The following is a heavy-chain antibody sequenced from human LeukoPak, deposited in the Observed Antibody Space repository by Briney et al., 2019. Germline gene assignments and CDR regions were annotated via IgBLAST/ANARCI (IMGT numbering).Heavy chain of an antibody. Sequence: GGSLGLSCAASGFTFKTYTMHWVRQAPGMGLEWVSSISSSSSYIFYADSVKGRFTISRDNAKNSLYLQMSSLRAEDAAVYYCATAPDSSSWYEWRQGTLVTVSS. CDR3: ATAPDSSSWYE. CDR1: GFTFKTYT. J-gene: IGHJ4*02. CDR2: ISSSSSYI. V-gene: IGHV3-21*01. D-gene: IGHD6-13*01.